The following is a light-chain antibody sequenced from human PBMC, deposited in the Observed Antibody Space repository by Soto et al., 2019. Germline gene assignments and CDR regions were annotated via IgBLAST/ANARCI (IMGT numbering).Light chain of an antibody. J-gene: IGKJ3*01. CDR1: ESIGTW. Sequence: DIQMTQSPSTLSASVGDRVTITCRASESIGTWLAWYQQKPGKAPNLLIYDASSLQSGVPSRFSGRGSGTEFTLTISSLQPDDFATYSCLQTYSTPFSFGPGTKVDIK. CDR2: DAS. CDR3: LQTYSTPFS. V-gene: IGKV1-5*01.